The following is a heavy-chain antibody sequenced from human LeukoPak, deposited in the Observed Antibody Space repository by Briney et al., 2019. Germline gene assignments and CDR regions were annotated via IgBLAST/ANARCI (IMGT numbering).Heavy chain of an antibody. CDR3: ASGRSYYDSSGYPGFDY. CDR1: GFTFSSYA. D-gene: IGHD3-22*01. V-gene: IGHV3-23*01. J-gene: IGHJ4*02. Sequence: PGGSLRLSCAASGFTFSSYAMSWVRQAPGKGLEWVSAISGSGGSTYYADSVKGRFTISRDNSKNTLYLQMNSLRAEDTAVYYCASGRSYYDSSGYPGFDYWGQGTLVTVSS. CDR2: ISGSGGST.